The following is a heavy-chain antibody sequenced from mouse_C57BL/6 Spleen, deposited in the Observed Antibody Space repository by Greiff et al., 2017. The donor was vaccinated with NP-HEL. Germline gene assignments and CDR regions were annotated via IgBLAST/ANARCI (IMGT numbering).Heavy chain of an antibody. CDR3: ARSNKAMDY. CDR1: GYSFTGYY. D-gene: IGHD5-2*01. CDR2: INPSTGGT. Sequence: VHVKQSGPELVKPGASVKISCKASGYSFTGYYMNWVKQSPEKSLEWIGEINPSTGGTTYNQKFKAKATLTVDKSSSTAYMQLKSLTSEDSAVYYCARSNKAMDYWGQGTSVTVSS. J-gene: IGHJ4*01. V-gene: IGHV1-42*01.